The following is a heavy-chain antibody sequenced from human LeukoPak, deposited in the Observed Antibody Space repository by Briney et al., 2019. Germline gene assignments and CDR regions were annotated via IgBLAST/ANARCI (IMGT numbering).Heavy chain of an antibody. J-gene: IGHJ6*03. V-gene: IGHV1-2*02. CDR1: GYTFTGYY. Sequence: PGASVKVSCKASGYTFTGYYMHWVRQAPGQGLEWMGWINPNSGGTSYAQKFQGRVTMTRDTSISTAYMELSRLRSDDTAVYYCALLGYCSSTSCYDYMDVWGKGTTVTVPS. D-gene: IGHD2-2*01. CDR2: INPNSGGT. CDR3: ALLGYCSSTSCYDYMDV.